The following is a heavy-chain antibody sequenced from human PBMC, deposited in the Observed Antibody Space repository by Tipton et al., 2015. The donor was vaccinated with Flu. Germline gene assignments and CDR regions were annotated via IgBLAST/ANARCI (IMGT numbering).Heavy chain of an antibody. D-gene: IGHD2-15*01. Sequence: QLVQSGGGVVQPGRSLRLSCAASGFTFSSYAVHWVRQAPGKGLEWVAVISYDESNKYYADSVKGRFTISRVNSKNTLYLQMNSLRAEDTAVYYCARGLSGGTQRGYFDYWGQGTLVTVSS. J-gene: IGHJ4*02. V-gene: IGHV3-30*01. CDR3: ARGLSGGTQRGYFDY. CDR1: GFTFSSYA. CDR2: ISYDESNK.